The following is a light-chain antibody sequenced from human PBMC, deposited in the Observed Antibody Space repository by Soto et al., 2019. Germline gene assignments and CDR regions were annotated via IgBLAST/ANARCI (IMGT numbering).Light chain of an antibody. CDR3: QQYSSLWT. Sequence: DIQMTQSPSTLSGSVGDRVTITCRASQRISSWLAWYQQKPGKAPKVLSYKASSLESGVPSRFSGSGSGTEFTLTIIILQPDDFATYYCQQYSSLWTFGQGTKVEIK. CDR1: QRISSW. V-gene: IGKV1-5*03. J-gene: IGKJ1*01. CDR2: KAS.